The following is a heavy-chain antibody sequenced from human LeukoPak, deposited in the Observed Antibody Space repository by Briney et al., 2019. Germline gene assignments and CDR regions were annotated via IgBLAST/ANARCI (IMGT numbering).Heavy chain of an antibody. CDR1: GFTFSGSA. Sequence: GGSLRLSCAASGFTFSGSAMHWVRQASGKGLEWVGRIRSKANSYATAYAASVKGRFTISRDDSKNTLYLQMNSLKTEDTAVYYCTTDKYPDYYYYYMDVWGKGTTVTVSS. V-gene: IGHV3-73*01. J-gene: IGHJ6*03. CDR2: IRSKANSYAT. CDR3: TTDKYPDYYYYYMDV. D-gene: IGHD2-2*01.